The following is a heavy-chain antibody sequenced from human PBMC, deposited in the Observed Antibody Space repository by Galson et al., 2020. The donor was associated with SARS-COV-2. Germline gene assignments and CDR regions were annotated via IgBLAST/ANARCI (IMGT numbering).Heavy chain of an antibody. D-gene: IGHD3-16*01. Sequence: AGSLRLSCTASGFTFSSYSINWVRQAPGKGLEWVSSISSSSSYIYYADSVKGRFTISRDNAKNSLYLQMNSLRAEYTAVYYCARDGPPGPPPPIGPWGQGTLVSVSS. CDR2: ISSSSSYI. CDR1: GFTFSSYS. V-gene: IGHV3-21*01. CDR3: ARDGPPGPPPPIGP. J-gene: IGHJ5*02.